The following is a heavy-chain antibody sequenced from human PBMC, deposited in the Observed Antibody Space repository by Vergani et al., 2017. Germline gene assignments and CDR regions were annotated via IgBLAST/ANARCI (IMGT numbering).Heavy chain of an antibody. CDR3: ATKSCGTPGCQIGYFRE. CDR1: GFSFSSHA. J-gene: IGHJ1*01. V-gene: IGHV3-30*03. D-gene: IGHD1-1*01. Sequence: QVQLAESGGGRVQPGRSLRLSCAASGFSFSSHAIHWVRQAPGKGLEWVAVISNDGSKKYYAYSVKGRFTISRDNSKSTLYLQMNSLRTEDTAVYYCATKSCGTPGCQIGYFREWGQGTLVTVSS. CDR2: ISNDGSKK.